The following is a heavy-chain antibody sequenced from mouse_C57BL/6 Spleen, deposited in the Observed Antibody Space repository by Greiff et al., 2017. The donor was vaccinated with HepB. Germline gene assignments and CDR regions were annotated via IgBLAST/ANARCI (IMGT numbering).Heavy chain of an antibody. CDR2: IYPGSGST. V-gene: IGHV1-55*01. CDR1: GYTFTSYW. Sequence: QVQLKQPGAELVKPGASVKMSCKASGYTFTSYWITWVKQRPGQGLEWIGDIYPGSGSTNYNEKFKSKATLTVDTSSSTAYMQLSSLTSEDSAVYYCASGYDYDSFYWYFDVWGTGTTVTVSS. CDR3: ASGYDYDSFYWYFDV. D-gene: IGHD2-4*01. J-gene: IGHJ1*03.